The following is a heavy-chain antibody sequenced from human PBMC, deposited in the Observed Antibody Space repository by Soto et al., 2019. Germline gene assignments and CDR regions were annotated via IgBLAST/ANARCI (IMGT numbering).Heavy chain of an antibody. D-gene: IGHD1-7*01. Sequence: TLSLTCTVSGGSISSSSYYWGWIRQPPGKGLEWIGSIYYSGSTYYNPSLKSRVTISVDTSKNQFSLKLSSVTAADTAVYYCARGSGTTGDGFDPWGQGTLVTVSS. CDR2: IYYSGST. J-gene: IGHJ5*02. V-gene: IGHV4-39*01. CDR3: ARGSGTTGDGFDP. CDR1: GGSISSSSYY.